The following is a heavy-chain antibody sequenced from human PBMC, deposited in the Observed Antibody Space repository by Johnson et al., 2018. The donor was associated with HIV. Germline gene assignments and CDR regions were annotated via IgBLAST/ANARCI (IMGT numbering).Heavy chain of an antibody. D-gene: IGHD3-16*01. CDR3: ARGSRYTYDNDDVYLLQAFDV. J-gene: IGHJ3*01. V-gene: IGHV3-74*02. CDR2: INSDGSST. CDR1: GFTFSSHW. Sequence: VQLVESGGGLVQPGGSLRLSCAASGFTFSSHWMHWVRQPPGKGLVWVSRINSDGSSTSYADSVKARFTISRDDARNTLYLQMNSLRVEDTAVYYCARGSRYTYDNDDVYLLQAFDVWGQGTVVTVSS.